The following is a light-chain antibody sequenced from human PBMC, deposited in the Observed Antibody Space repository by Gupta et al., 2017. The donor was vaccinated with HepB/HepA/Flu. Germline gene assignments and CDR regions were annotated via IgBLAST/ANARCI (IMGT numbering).Light chain of an antibody. CDR1: QTISNY. Sequence: DIQMTQSPSSLSASVGDRVTINCRASQTISNYLNWYQQKPGKAPRLLIYAASTLQSGVPSRFSGSGSGPXFTLTIXSLRPEDVATYYCQQSYTIPRTFGXGTKVEI. CDR3: QQSYTIPRT. CDR2: AAS. V-gene: IGKV1-39*01. J-gene: IGKJ4*01.